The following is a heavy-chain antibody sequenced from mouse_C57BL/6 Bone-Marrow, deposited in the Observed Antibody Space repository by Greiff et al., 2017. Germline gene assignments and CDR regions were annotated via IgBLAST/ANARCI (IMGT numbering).Heavy chain of an antibody. J-gene: IGHJ4*01. CDR1: GYTFTDYE. Sequence: VQLQQSGAELVRPGASVTLSCKASGYTFTDYEMHWVKQTPVHGLEWIGAIDPETGGTAYNQKFKGKAILTADKSSSTAYMELRSLTSEDSAVYYCTRRPYYDYPYYYAMDYWGQGTSVTVSS. D-gene: IGHD2-4*01. CDR3: TRRPYYDYPYYYAMDY. CDR2: IDPETGGT. V-gene: IGHV1-15*01.